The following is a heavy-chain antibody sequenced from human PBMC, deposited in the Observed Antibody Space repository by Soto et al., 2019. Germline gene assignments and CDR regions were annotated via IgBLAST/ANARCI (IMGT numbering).Heavy chain of an antibody. J-gene: IGHJ5*02. D-gene: IGHD3-22*01. V-gene: IGHV3-11*01. CDR1: AFTFSDYY. CDR3: ARDTEFIASGLFHP. CDR2: ISDSATTT. Sequence: XETLRLSCAASAFTFSDYYMTWIRQPPGKGLEWVSYISDSATTTHYADSVKGRFTISRDNANKSLYLHMNSLRAEDTSVYYCARDTEFIASGLFHPWGQGTLVTVSS.